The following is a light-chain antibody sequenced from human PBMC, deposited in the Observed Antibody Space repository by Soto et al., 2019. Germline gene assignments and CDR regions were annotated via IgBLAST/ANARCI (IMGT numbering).Light chain of an antibody. Sequence: EIVLTQSPGTLSLSPGERATLSCRASQSISTYLAWYQQKPGQAPRLLIYDASNRATGIPARFSGSGSGTDFTLTISSLEPEDSAVYFCQQRTNWPPTFGQGTRLEIK. J-gene: IGKJ5*01. V-gene: IGKV3-11*01. CDR1: QSISTY. CDR3: QQRTNWPPT. CDR2: DAS.